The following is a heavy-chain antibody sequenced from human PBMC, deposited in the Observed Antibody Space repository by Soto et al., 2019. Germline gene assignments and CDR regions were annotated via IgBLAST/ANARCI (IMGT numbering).Heavy chain of an antibody. V-gene: IGHV3-23*01. D-gene: IGHD2-2*01. CDR2: ISGSGGST. CDR1: GFTFSSYA. J-gene: IGHJ6*02. Sequence: GGSLRLSCAASGFTFSSYAMSWVRQAPGKGLEWVSAISGSGGSTYYADSGKGRFTISRDNSKNTLYLQMNSLRAEDTAVYYCAKDGEIYCSSTSCQNYYYYGMDVWGQGTTVTVSS. CDR3: AKDGEIYCSSTSCQNYYYYGMDV.